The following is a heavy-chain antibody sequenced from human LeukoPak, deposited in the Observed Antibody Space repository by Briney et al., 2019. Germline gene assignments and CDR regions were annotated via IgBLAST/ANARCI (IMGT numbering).Heavy chain of an antibody. CDR1: GYTITGYY. J-gene: IGHJ4*02. D-gene: IGHD5-24*01. V-gene: IGHV1-2*02. CDR2: INPSSGGS. CDR3: ARGRNIEMTTMSGGSDY. Sequence: ASVKVSCKASGYTITGYYIHWVRQAPGQGLEWMGWINPSSGGSTYAQKFQGRVTMTRDTPISTAYMELSSLRSDDTAVYFCARGRNIEMTTMSGGSDYWGQGTLVTVSS.